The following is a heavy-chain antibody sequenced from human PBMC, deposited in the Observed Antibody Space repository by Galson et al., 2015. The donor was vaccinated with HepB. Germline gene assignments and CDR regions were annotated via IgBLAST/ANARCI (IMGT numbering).Heavy chain of an antibody. Sequence: SETLSLTCTVSGGSISSSSYYWGWIRQPPGKGLEWIGSIYYSGSTYYNPSLKSRVTISVDTSKNQFSLKLSSVTAADTAVYYCARIFPPAPGRYYGMDVWGQGTTVTVSS. CDR2: IYYSGST. CDR3: ARIFPPAPGRYYGMDV. CDR1: GGSISSSSYY. D-gene: IGHD3-3*01. V-gene: IGHV4-39*01. J-gene: IGHJ6*02.